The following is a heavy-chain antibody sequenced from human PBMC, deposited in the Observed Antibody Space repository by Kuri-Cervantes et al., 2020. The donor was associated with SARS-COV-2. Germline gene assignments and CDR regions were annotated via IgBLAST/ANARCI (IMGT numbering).Heavy chain of an antibody. V-gene: IGHV1-69*10. Sequence: SVKVSCKASGGTFSSYAISWVRQAPGQGLEWMGGIIPIFGIANYAQKFQGRVTITADKSTSTAYMELSSLRSEDTAVYYCARGSELEPSYYYHYYMDVWGKGTTVTVSS. D-gene: IGHD1-1*01. CDR2: IIPIFGIA. CDR1: GGTFSSYA. J-gene: IGHJ6*03. CDR3: ARGSELEPSYYYHYYMDV.